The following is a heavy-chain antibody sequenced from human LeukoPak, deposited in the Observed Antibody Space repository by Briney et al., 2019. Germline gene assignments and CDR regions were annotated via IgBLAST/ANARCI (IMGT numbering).Heavy chain of an antibody. CDR3: ATDWIEVFDY. D-gene: IGHD2-2*03. CDR2: FDPKDGET. CDR1: GYTLTELS. V-gene: IGHV1-24*01. J-gene: IGHJ4*02. Sequence: ASVKVSCRVSGYTLTELSMHWVRQAPGKGLEWMGGFDPKDGETIYAQKFQGRVTMTEDTSTDTAYMELSSLRSEDTAVYYCATDWIEVFDYWGQGTLVTVSS.